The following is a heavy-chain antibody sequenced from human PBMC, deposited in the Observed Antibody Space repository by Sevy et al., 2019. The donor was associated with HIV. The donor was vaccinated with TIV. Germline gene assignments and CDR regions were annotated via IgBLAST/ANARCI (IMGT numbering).Heavy chain of an antibody. CDR1: GYTFTSYY. J-gene: IGHJ4*02. CDR2: INPSGGST. D-gene: IGHD6-13*01. Sequence: ASVKVSCKASGYTFTSYYMHWVRQAPGQGLEWMGIINPSGGSTSYAQKFQGRVTMTRDTSTSTVYMELSSLRSEDTAVYYCARDLGSGIAAAGMGYWGQGTLVTVSS. V-gene: IGHV1-46*03. CDR3: ARDLGSGIAAAGMGY.